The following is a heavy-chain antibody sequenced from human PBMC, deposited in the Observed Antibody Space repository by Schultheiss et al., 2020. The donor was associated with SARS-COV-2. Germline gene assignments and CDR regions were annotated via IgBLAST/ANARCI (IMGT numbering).Heavy chain of an antibody. V-gene: IGHV4-59*01. D-gene: IGHD5-12*01. J-gene: IGHJ6*02. CDR1: GGSISSYY. CDR3: ARVRWLRDYYYYYGMDV. Sequence: SETLSLTCNVSGGSISSYYWGWIRQPPGKGLEWIGSIYYSGSTNYNPSLKSRVTISVDTSKNQFSLKLSSVTAADTAVYYCARVRWLRDYYYYYGMDVWGQGTTVTVSS. CDR2: IYYSGST.